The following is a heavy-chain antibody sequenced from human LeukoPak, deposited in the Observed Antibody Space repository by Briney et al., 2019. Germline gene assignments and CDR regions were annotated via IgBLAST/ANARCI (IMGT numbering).Heavy chain of an antibody. CDR2: MNPNSGNT. V-gene: IGHV1-8*01. CDR1: GYTFTSYD. D-gene: IGHD3-22*01. J-gene: IGHJ4*02. Sequence: ASVKVSCKASGYTFTSYDINWVRQATGQGLEWMGWMNPNSGNTGYAQKFQGRVTMTRNTSISTAYMELSSLRSGDTAVYYCARGTQNYCDSSGYYYISDYWGQGTLVTVSS. CDR3: ARGTQNYCDSSGYYYISDY.